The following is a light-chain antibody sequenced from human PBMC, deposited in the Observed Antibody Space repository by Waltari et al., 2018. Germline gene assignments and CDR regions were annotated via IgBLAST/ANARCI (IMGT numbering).Light chain of an antibody. CDR1: SSHIGSNA. Sequence: QSVLTQPPSASGTPGQRVTISCSGSSSHIGSNAVNWYQQLPGTAPKLLIYSNNKRPSGVPDRFSGSKSGTSASLAISGLLSQDEADYYCAAWDDSLDGSWVFGGGTKLTVL. CDR3: AAWDDSLDGSWV. J-gene: IGLJ3*02. CDR2: SNN. V-gene: IGLV1-44*01.